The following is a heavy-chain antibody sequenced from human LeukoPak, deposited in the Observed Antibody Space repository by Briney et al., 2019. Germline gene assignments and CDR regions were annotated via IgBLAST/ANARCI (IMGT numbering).Heavy chain of an antibody. D-gene: IGHD2-2*01. CDR2: IYTSGSS. V-gene: IGHV4-4*07. CDR1: GGSMSTYC. J-gene: IGHJ3*01. CDR3: ARDKSTSTTNLQRFDV. Sequence: SETLSVTCTVPGGSMSTYCWSWIRQSAGKGLEWIGRIYTSGSSGYNPSLQSRLTMSADTSKSQLSLKLSSVTAADTAVYYCARDKSTSTTNLQRFDVWGQGAMVTVSS.